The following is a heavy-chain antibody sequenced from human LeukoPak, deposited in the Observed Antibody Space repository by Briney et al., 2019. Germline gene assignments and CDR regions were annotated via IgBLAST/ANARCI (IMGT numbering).Heavy chain of an antibody. CDR2: INSDGSRT. CDR3: ARDHQGMIDHDDAFDI. CDR1: GFTFSSYW. Sequence: PGGSLRLSCAASGFTFSSYWMHWVRQAPGKGLGWVSRINSDGSRTSYAHSVQGRFTISRDNAKNTLYLQMNSLRAEDTAVYCCARDHQGMIDHDDAFDIWGQGTMVTVSS. V-gene: IGHV3-74*01. D-gene: IGHD3-22*01. J-gene: IGHJ3*02.